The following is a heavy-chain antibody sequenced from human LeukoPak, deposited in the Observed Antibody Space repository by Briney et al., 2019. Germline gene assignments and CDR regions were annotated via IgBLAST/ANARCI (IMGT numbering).Heavy chain of an antibody. Sequence: GGSLRLSCAASGFTFSDSYMTWVRQAPGKGVEWVAYISGSGHDINYSDSVKGRFIISRDNSRNTVILEMNTLKTEDTAVYFCAAFITTKLDYWGQGILVTVSS. J-gene: IGHJ4*02. D-gene: IGHD3-22*01. CDR1: GFTFSDSY. CDR3: AAFITTKLDY. CDR2: ISGSGHDI. V-gene: IGHV3-11*06.